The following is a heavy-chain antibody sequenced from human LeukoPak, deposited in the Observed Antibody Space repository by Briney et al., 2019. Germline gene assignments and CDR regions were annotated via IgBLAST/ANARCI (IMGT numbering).Heavy chain of an antibody. D-gene: IGHD3-22*01. V-gene: IGHV1-8*01. CDR3: ASNYYDSSGYYPHFDY. CDR1: GYTLTNND. J-gene: IGHJ4*02. Sequence: ASVKVSCKASGYTLTNNDINWVRQATGQGLEWMGWINPENGNTGYAQKFQGRVTITTDESTSTAYMELSSLRSEDTAEYYCASNYYDSSGYYPHFDYWGQGTLVTVSS. CDR2: INPENGNT.